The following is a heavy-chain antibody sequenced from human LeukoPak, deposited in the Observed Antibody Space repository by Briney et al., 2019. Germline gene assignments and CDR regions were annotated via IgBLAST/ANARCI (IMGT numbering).Heavy chain of an antibody. CDR1: GGTFSSYA. V-gene: IGHV1-69*06. J-gene: IGHJ6*03. Sequence: GASVKVSCKASGGTFSSYAISWVRQAPGQGLEWMGGIIPIFGTANYAQKFQGRVTITADKSTSTAYMELSSLRSEDTAVYYCARGKQLVSSYYYMDVWGKGTTVTVSS. CDR2: IIPIFGTA. CDR3: ARGKQLVSSYYYMDV. D-gene: IGHD6-6*01.